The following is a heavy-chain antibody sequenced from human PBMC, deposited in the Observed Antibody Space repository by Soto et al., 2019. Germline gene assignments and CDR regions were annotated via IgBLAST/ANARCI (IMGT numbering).Heavy chain of an antibody. Sequence: EVQVVESGGGLVQPGGSLRLSCAASGFTFSDHYMDWVRQAPGKGLEWVGRSKNKADSYTTEYAASVKGRFTISRDGSKNSLFLQMNSLKTEDTAVYYCTVWGSGNDFGAAWGQGILLTVSS. CDR2: SKNKADSYTT. V-gene: IGHV3-72*01. J-gene: IGHJ4*02. CDR3: TVWGSGNDFGAA. D-gene: IGHD3-10*01. CDR1: GFTFSDHY.